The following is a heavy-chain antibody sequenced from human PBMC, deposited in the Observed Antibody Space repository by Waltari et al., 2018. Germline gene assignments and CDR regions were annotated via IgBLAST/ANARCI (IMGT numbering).Heavy chain of an antibody. J-gene: IGHJ5*02. CDR3: ARIGSVNWFDP. D-gene: IGHD3-10*01. CDR1: GGPISSSSHF. V-gene: IGHV4-39*01. Sequence: QLQLQESGPGLVEPSETLSLTCTAPGGPISSSSHFWPWIRRPPGKGLEWIGSIYYSGSTFYKPSLKSRVTISVDTSKNQFSLKLTSVTAADTAEYYCARIGSVNWFDPWGQGILVTASS. CDR2: IYYSGST.